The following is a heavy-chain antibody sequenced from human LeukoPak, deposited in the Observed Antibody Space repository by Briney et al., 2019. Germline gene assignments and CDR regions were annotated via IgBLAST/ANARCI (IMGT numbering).Heavy chain of an antibody. CDR2: IIPIFGTA. V-gene: IGHV1-69*05. CDR1: GGTFSSYA. D-gene: IGHD3-22*01. J-gene: IGHJ4*02. Sequence: SVKVSCKASGGTFSSYAISWVRQAPGQGLEWMGGIIPIFGTANYAQKFQGRVTITTDESTSTAYMELSSLRSEDTAVYYCARDFYYYDSSGHSPLYYFDYWGQGTLVTVSS. CDR3: ARDFYYYDSSGHSPLYYFDY.